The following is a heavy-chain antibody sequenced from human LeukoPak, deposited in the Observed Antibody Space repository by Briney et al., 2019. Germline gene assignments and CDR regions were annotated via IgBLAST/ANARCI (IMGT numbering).Heavy chain of an antibody. CDR1: GFTVSNKY. V-gene: IGHV3-53*01. Sequence: PGGSLRLSCAASGFTVSNKYVSWVRQAPGKGLEWVSVIYGAGAGSTYYAGSVKGRFTISRDNSKNTLYLQMNSLRAEDTAVYYCARDGEYSYGYGFDYWGQGTLVTVSS. D-gene: IGHD5-18*01. CDR3: ARDGEYSYGYGFDY. J-gene: IGHJ4*02. CDR2: IYGAGAGST.